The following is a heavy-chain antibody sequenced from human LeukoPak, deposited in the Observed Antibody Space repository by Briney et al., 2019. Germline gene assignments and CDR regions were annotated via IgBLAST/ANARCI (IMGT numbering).Heavy chain of an antibody. CDR3: TRDPTSEGRRDY. CDR1: GFTFSSYA. V-gene: IGHV3-23*01. CDR2: ISGSGGST. J-gene: IGHJ4*02. D-gene: IGHD2-2*01. Sequence: GGSLRLSCAASGFTFSSYAMSWVRQAPGKGLESVSAISGSGGSTYYADSVKGRFTISRDNSKNTLYLQMNSLRADDTAMYYCTRDPTSEGRRDYWGQGTLVTVSS.